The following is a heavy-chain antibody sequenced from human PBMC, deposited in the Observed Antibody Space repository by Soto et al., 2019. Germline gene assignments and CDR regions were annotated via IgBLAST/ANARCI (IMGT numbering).Heavy chain of an antibody. V-gene: IGHV5-51*01. Sequence: GESLKISCKASGYIFIDYWIGWVRQMPGKGLEWMGIVYPRDSDTRYSPPFQGQVTISADKSISTAYLQWSSLKASDTAMYYCARQGRYYYYGMDVWGQGTTVTVSS. J-gene: IGHJ6*02. CDR1: GYIFIDYW. CDR2: VYPRDSDT. D-gene: IGHD2-15*01. CDR3: ARQGRYYYYGMDV.